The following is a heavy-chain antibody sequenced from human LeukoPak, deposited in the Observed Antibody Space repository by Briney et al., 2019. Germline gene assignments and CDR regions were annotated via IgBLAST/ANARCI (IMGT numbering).Heavy chain of an antibody. CDR3: ARPLGSQASLNWFDP. D-gene: IGHD6-13*01. CDR1: GGSISSYY. CDR2: IYYSGST. V-gene: IGHV4-59*08. J-gene: IGHJ5*02. Sequence: PSETLSLTCTVSGGSISSYYWSWIRQPPGKGLEWIGYIYYSGSTNYNPSLKSRVTISVDTSKNQFSLKLSSVTAADTAVYYCARPLGSQASLNWFDPWGQGTLVTVSS.